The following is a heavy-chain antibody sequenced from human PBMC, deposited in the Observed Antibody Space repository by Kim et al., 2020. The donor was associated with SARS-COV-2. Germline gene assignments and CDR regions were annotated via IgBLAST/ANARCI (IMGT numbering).Heavy chain of an antibody. V-gene: IGHV1-24*01. CDR1: GYTLTELS. CDR3: ATGAVVVAATGGWFDP. CDR2: FDPEDGET. J-gene: IGHJ5*02. D-gene: IGHD2-15*01. Sequence: ASVKVSCKVSGYTLTELSMHWVRQAPGKGLEWMGGFDPEDGETIYAQKFQGRVTMTEDTSTDTAYMELSSLRSEDTVVYYCATGAVVVAATGGWFDPWGQGTLVTVSS.